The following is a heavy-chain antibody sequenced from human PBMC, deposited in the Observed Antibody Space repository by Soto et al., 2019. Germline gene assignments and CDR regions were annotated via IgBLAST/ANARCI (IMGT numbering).Heavy chain of an antibody. CDR1: GFPFSSYS. Sequence: PAGPLVLSWTSSGFPFSSYSMILVRTAQGKGLEWVSAISGSGGSTYYADSVKGRFTISRDNSKNTLYLQMNSLRAEDTAVYYCAKDPPTGIAAAGNDYWGQGTRVNVSA. CDR2: ISGSGGST. V-gene: IGHV3-23*01. D-gene: IGHD6-13*01. J-gene: IGHJ4*02. CDR3: AKDPPTGIAAAGNDY.